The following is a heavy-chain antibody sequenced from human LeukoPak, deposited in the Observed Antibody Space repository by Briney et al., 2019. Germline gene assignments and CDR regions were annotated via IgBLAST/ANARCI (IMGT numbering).Heavy chain of an antibody. CDR3: ARAYGSGSYLYYYYYMDV. D-gene: IGHD3-10*01. CDR1: GGTFSSYA. Sequence: SVKVSCKASGGTFSSYAISWVRQAPGQGLEWMGGIIPIFGTANYAQKFQGRVTITADKSTSTAYMELSSLRSEDTAVYYCARAYGSGSYLYYYYYMDVWGKGTTVTVSS. V-gene: IGHV1-69*06. CDR2: IIPIFGTA. J-gene: IGHJ6*03.